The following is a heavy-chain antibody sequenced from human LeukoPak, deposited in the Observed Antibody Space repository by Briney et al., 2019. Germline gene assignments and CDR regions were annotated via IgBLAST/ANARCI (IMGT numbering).Heavy chain of an antibody. Sequence: GGSLRLSCAASGFTFSSYGVHWVRQAPGKGLEWVALIWYDGSNEYHADSVKGRFAISRDNSKNTLYLQMNSLRAEDTAVYYCARDTTRNFYDSSGYYHGHLDYWGQGTLVTVSS. J-gene: IGHJ4*02. CDR2: IWYDGSNE. V-gene: IGHV3-33*01. CDR3: ARDTTRNFYDSSGYYHGHLDY. CDR1: GFTFSSYG. D-gene: IGHD3-22*01.